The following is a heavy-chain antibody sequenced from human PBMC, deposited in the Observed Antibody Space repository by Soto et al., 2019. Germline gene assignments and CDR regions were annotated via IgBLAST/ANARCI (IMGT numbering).Heavy chain of an antibody. J-gene: IGHJ4*02. V-gene: IGHV4-59*08. CDR3: ARLTPYDYIWGLDY. CDR2: IHYTGIT. D-gene: IGHD3-16*01. Sequence: PSETLSLTCTVSGGSISSHYWSWIRQPPGKGLEWIGYIHYTGITNYNPSLKSRVTISVDTSKNQFSLKLSSLTAADTAVYYCARLTPYDYIWGLDYWGQGTLVTVSS. CDR1: GGSISSHY.